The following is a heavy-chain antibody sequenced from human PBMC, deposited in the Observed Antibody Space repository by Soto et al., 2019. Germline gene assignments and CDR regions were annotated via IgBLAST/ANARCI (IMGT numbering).Heavy chain of an antibody. Sequence: NLSLTCAVSSGSISSSNWWSWVRQPPGKGLEWIGEIYHSGSTNYIPSLKSRVTISVDTSKNQFSLKLSSVTAADTAVYYCARGRLHLGELSFNYLDFWGQGTLVTVSS. V-gene: IGHV4-4*02. D-gene: IGHD3-16*02. J-gene: IGHJ4*02. CDR2: IYHSGST. CDR3: ARGRLHLGELSFNYLDF. CDR1: SGSISSSNW.